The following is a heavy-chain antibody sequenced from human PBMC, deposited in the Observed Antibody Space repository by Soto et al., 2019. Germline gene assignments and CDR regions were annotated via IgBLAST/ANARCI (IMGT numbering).Heavy chain of an antibody. J-gene: IGHJ6*02. CDR3: ASGGYYDSSGYYVYYDGMDV. D-gene: IGHD3-22*01. CDR2: LIPIFGTA. CDR1: GGTFSSYA. Sequence: VKVSGEASGGTFSSYAISWVRQAPGQGREGMGGLIPIFGTANYAQKFQSRVTITADKSTSTAYMELSSLRSEDTAVYYCASGGYYDSSGYYVYYDGMDVWGQGTTVTVSS. V-gene: IGHV1-69*06.